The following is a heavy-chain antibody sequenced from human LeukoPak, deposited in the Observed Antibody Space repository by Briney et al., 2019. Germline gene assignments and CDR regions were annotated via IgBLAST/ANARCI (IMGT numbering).Heavy chain of an antibody. J-gene: IGHJ4*02. CDR2: IQNDEIDK. Sequence: PGGSLRLSCAASGFTFTTYGMHWVRQAPGKGLEWVAFIQNDEIDKFCADSVKGRFTISRDNSKTTLYLQMNSLRAEDAAVYYCAKGTAAPGIFDYWGQGTLVTVSS. CDR3: AKGTAAPGIFDY. CDR1: GFTFTTYG. D-gene: IGHD6-13*01. V-gene: IGHV3-30*02.